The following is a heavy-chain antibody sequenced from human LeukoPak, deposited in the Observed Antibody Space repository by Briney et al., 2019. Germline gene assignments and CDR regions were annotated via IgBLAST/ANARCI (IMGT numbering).Heavy chain of an antibody. CDR1: GYSFTSYW. Sequence: GESLNISCKGSGYSFTSYWIGWVRQMPGKGLEWMGTIYPGDSDTRYSPSFQGQVTISADKSISTAYLQWSSLKASDTAMYYCAKWADSSGWYVDYWGQRTLATVSS. CDR3: AKWADSSGWYVDY. CDR2: IYPGDSDT. V-gene: IGHV5-51*01. J-gene: IGHJ4*02. D-gene: IGHD6-19*01.